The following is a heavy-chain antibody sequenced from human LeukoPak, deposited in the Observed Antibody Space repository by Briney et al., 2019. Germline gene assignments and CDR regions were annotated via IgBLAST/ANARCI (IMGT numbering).Heavy chain of an antibody. CDR3: ARDALLWFGDSRAPYYFDY. V-gene: IGHV1-18*04. CDR1: GYTFTGYY. Sequence: ASVKVSCKASGYTFTGYYMHWVRQAPGQGLEWMGWISAYNGNTNYAQKLQGRVTMTTDTSTSTAYMELRSLRSDDTAVYYCARDALLWFGDSRAPYYFDYWGQGTLVTVSS. CDR2: ISAYNGNT. J-gene: IGHJ4*02. D-gene: IGHD3-10*01.